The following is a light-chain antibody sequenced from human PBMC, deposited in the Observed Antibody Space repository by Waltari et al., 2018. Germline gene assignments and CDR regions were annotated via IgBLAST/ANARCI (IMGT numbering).Light chain of an antibody. CDR2: DVN. CDR1: SSDVGGYNF. V-gene: IGLV2-11*01. J-gene: IGLJ3*02. Sequence: QSALTQPRSVSGSPGQSVTISCTGTSSDVGGYNFVSWYQQYPGKAPKLVIYDVNKRPSGVPDRFSGSKSGNTAFLIISGLQTEDEADYYCCSYAGYYTVFGGGTKVAVL. CDR3: CSYAGYYTV.